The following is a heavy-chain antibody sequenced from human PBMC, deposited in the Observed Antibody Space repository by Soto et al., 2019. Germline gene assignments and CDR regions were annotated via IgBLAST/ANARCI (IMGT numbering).Heavy chain of an antibody. CDR1: GDSIGRFY. CDR2: VYSTGGT. D-gene: IGHD6-19*01. J-gene: IGHJ6*02. V-gene: IGHV4-4*07. Sequence: QVQLHESGPGLVKPSETLSLTCNISGDSIGRFYWSWIRQSAEKGLEWIGRVYSTGGTAYNPALKGRVTISLDRSNNHVSLEMKSVTPADTAVHFCARDLSATGLDIWGRGTRVTVSS. CDR3: ARDLSATGLDI.